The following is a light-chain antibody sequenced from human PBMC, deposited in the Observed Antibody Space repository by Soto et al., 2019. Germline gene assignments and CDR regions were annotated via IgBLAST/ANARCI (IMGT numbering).Light chain of an antibody. V-gene: IGKV3-15*01. CDR1: QSIGIN. Sequence: EIVMTQSPATVSVSPGERATLSCRASQSIGINLAWYQQKPGQPPRLLIYSASTRATGIPARFSGGGSGTEFTLTISSLQPDDFAVYYCQQYDDWPPWTFGQGTKVEIK. CDR3: QQYDDWPPWT. J-gene: IGKJ1*01. CDR2: SAS.